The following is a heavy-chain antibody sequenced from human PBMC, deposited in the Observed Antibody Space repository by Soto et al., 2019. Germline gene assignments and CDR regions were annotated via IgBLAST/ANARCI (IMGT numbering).Heavy chain of an antibody. CDR1: GYTFTSYD. D-gene: IGHD2-2*01. Sequence: GASVKVSCKTSGYTFTSYDINWVRQATGQGLEWMGWMNPNSGNTGYAPKFQGRVTMTRDTSITTAYMELSSLRSEDTAVYYCAREISISPIPDTFDIWGQGTTVTVSS. J-gene: IGHJ3*02. CDR2: MNPNSGNT. V-gene: IGHV1-8*01. CDR3: AREISISPIPDTFDI.